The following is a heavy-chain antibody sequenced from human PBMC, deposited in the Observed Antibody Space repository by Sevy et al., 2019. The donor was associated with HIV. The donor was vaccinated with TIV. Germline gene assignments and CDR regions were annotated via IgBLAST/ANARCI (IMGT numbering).Heavy chain of an antibody. D-gene: IGHD1-26*01. CDR3: VRDPTGEFDF. J-gene: IGHJ4*02. CDR2: IRSYSGDIKSNT. V-gene: IGHV1-18*04. Sequence: ASVKVSCKASGYTFLTYGISWVRQAPGQGLEWMGWIRSYSGDIKSNTNSAQKLQGRVIVTIDTSTSTAYMELRSLRSDDTAVYYCVRDPTGEFDFWGQGTPVTVSS. CDR1: GYTFLTYG.